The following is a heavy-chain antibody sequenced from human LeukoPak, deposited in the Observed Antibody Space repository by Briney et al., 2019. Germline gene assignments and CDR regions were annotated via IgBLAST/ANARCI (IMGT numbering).Heavy chain of an antibody. V-gene: IGHV4-31*03. CDR2: IYYSGST. Sequence: SQTLSLTCTVSGGSISSGGYYWSWIRQHPGKGLEWIGYIYYSGSTYYNPSLKSRLTISVDTSKNQFSLKLSSVTAADTAVYYCARGREWEPKVFDYWGQGTLVTVSS. CDR1: GGSISSGGYY. D-gene: IGHD1-26*01. J-gene: IGHJ4*02. CDR3: ARGREWEPKVFDY.